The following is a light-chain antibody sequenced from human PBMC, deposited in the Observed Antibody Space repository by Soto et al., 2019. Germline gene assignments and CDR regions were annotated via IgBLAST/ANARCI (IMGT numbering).Light chain of an antibody. CDR2: DVS. J-gene: IGLJ1*01. Sequence: QSALTQPASVSGSPGQSITISCTGTSSDVGGYNYVSWYQHHPGKAPKLMIFDVSNRPSGVSNRFSGSKSGNTASLTISSLQAEDEADYYCSSYTASSTYVFGTGTKVTVL. CDR3: SSYTASSTYV. CDR1: SSDVGGYNY. V-gene: IGLV2-14*03.